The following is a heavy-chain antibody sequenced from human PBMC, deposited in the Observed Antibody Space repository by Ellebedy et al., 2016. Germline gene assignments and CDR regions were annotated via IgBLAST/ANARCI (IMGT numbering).Heavy chain of an antibody. CDR2: IIPIFGTA. Sequence: SVKVSXXASGGTFSSYAISWVRQAPGQGLEWMGGIIPIFGTANYAQKFQGRVTITADKSTSTAYMELSSLRSEDTAVYYCARGVGLITMRPYYYYGMDVWGQGTTVTVSS. D-gene: IGHD3-22*01. CDR1: GGTFSSYA. V-gene: IGHV1-69*06. CDR3: ARGVGLITMRPYYYYGMDV. J-gene: IGHJ6*02.